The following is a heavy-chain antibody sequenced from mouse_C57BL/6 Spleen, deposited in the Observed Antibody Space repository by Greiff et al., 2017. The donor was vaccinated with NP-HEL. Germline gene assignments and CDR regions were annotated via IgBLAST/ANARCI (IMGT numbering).Heavy chain of an antibody. Sequence: EVQGVESGGGLVQPKGSLKLSCAASGFSFNTYAMNWVRQAPGKGLEWVARIRSKSNNYATYYADSVKDRFIISRDDSESMLYLQMNNLKTEDTAMYYCVRQYYDYDVYFDVWGTGTTVTVSS. CDR3: VRQYYDYDVYFDV. V-gene: IGHV10-1*01. CDR2: IRSKSNNYAT. J-gene: IGHJ1*03. CDR1: GFSFNTYA. D-gene: IGHD2-4*01.